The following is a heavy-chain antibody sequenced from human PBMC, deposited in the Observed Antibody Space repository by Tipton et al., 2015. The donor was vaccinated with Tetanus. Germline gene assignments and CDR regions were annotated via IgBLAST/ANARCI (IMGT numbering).Heavy chain of an antibody. CDR2: ISAYNGDT. V-gene: IGHV1-18*01. Sequence: QLVQSGPEVKKPGASVKVSCKTSGYTFSNYGVSWVRQAPGRGLEWMGWISAYNGDTNTAQNLQGRVTMTTDTSTSTASMEVRSLTYDDTAVYYCGRASEYHYGSGSYYSGEDYWGQGTLVTVSS. D-gene: IGHD3-10*01. CDR3: GRASEYHYGSGSYYSGEDY. J-gene: IGHJ4*02. CDR1: GYTFSNYG.